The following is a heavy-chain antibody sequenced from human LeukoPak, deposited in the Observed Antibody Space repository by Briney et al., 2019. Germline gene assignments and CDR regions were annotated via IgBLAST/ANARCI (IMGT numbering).Heavy chain of an antibody. CDR2: IRTKTNGATA. CDR1: GFTFGEDA. CDR3: ARLIVVVVAASSYFDS. Sequence: GGSLLLSCAAAGFTFGEDAMSWFRPAPGKGLEWLGFIRTKTNGATAEYAASVKGRFSISRDDSKSIAYLQMNSLKTEDTAVYYCARLIVVVVAASSYFDSWGQGTRVTVSS. J-gene: IGHJ4*02. V-gene: IGHV3-49*03. D-gene: IGHD2-15*01.